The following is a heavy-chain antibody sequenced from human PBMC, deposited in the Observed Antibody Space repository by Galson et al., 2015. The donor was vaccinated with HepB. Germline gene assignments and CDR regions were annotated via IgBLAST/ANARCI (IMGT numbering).Heavy chain of an antibody. D-gene: IGHD6-19*01. Sequence: SVKVSCKASGYTFFSYGISWVRQAPGQGLEWMGWVSAYNGNTNYAQKLQGRVTMTTDTSTSTAYMELRSLRSDDTAVYYCAREAQWLVRDGSGYYFDYWGQGTLVTVSS. V-gene: IGHV1-18*01. CDR2: VSAYNGNT. CDR1: GYTFFSYG. J-gene: IGHJ4*02. CDR3: AREAQWLVRDGSGYYFDY.